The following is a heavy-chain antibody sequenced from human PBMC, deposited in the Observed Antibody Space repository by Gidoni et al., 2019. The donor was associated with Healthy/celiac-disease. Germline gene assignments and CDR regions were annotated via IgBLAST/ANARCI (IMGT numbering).Heavy chain of an antibody. CDR3: ARDSVVGSGYDYYYYYGMDV. CDR1: GCGFSSYW. Sequence: EVQLVEYAGGLAQPGGALRLSCAAPGCGFSSYWLRWVRQAPGKGLGWVANIKQGGSEKYYVDSVKGRFTISRDNAKNSLYLQMSSLRAEDTAVYYCARDSVVGSGYDYYYYYGMDVWGQGTTVTVSS. J-gene: IGHJ6*02. CDR2: IKQGGSEK. V-gene: IGHV3-7*03. D-gene: IGHD5-12*01.